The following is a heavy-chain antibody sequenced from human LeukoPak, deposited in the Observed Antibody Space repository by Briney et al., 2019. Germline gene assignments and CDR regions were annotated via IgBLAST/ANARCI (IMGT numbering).Heavy chain of an antibody. D-gene: IGHD5-18*01. CDR2: IYTSGST. J-gene: IGHJ4*02. CDR3: ARVIDTAMVTDY. Sequence: SETLSLTCTVSGGSISSYYWSWIRQTAGKGLEWIGRIYTSGSTNYNPSLKSRVTMSVDTSKNQFSLKLSSVTAADTAVYYCARVIDTAMVTDYWGQGTLVTVSS. CDR1: GGSISSYY. V-gene: IGHV4-4*07.